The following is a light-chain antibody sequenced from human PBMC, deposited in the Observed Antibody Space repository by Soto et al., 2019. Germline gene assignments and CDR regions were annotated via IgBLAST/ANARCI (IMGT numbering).Light chain of an antibody. CDR3: QQYNNWPPPIT. V-gene: IGKV3-15*01. Sequence: EIVMTQSPATLSVSPGERATLSCRASQSVSSNLAWYQQKPGQAPRLLIYGASPRATGIPARFSGSGSGTEFTVTISSLPSEDFAVYYCQQYNNWPPPITFGQGTRLEIK. J-gene: IGKJ5*01. CDR1: QSVSSN. CDR2: GAS.